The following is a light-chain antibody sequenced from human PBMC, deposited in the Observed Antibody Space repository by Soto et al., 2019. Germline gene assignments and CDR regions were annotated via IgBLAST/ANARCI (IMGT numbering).Light chain of an antibody. CDR3: QKYNEWPLT. J-gene: IGKJ4*01. CDR1: QSVNSM. V-gene: IGKV3-15*01. Sequence: ERVITQAPATLSVSPGERATLSCRASQSVNSMLAWYQQKPGQAPRLLIYGASTRATGLPARFSGSGSRTEFTLTISSLQSEDFAVYYCQKYNEWPLTFGGGTKVDIK. CDR2: GAS.